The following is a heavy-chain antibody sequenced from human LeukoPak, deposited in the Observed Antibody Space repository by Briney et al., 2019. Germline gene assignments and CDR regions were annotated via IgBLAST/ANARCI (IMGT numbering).Heavy chain of an antibody. D-gene: IGHD6-13*01. CDR2: ISRGSTTL. CDR1: AFNFSNHG. CDR3: ARMWGSSWSYFDY. J-gene: IGHJ4*02. V-gene: IGHV3-48*04. Sequence: GGSLRLSCVASAFNFSNHGMNWFRQAPGKGLEWVSYISRGSTTLLYADSVKGRFTISRDNAKNSLYLQMNSLRAEDTAVYYCARMWGSSWSYFDYWGQGTLVTVSS.